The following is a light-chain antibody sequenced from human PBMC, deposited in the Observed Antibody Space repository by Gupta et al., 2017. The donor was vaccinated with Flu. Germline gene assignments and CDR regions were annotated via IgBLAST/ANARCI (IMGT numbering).Light chain of an antibody. CDR1: VFSNQY. CDR2: MET. J-gene: IGLJ2*01. V-gene: IGLV3-25*02. CDR3: HAADTRGIEV. Sequence: SSALRQPPSVSVSPGQTATITCYADVFSNQYVSWYQQKARQAPILVLYMETGSPAGLTGRFSGSTSGTIVTVTISGVKAGEAGDYYCHAADTRGIEVFGGGTKLTVL.